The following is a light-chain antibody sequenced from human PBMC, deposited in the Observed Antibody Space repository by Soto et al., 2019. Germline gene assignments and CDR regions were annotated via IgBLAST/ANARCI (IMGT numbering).Light chain of an antibody. J-gene: IGKJ1*01. CDR1: QSVSNNY. Sequence: IVLTQSPGTLSLSTGERATLSCRASQSVSNNYLAWYQQKPGQAPRLLIYGASNRATGIPDRFSGSGSGTDFTLTISRLEPDDFAVYYCQQYGSSGTFGQGTKVDIK. V-gene: IGKV3-20*01. CDR2: GAS. CDR3: QQYGSSGT.